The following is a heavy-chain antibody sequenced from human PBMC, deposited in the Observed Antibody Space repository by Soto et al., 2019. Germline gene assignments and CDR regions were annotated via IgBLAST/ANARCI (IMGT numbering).Heavy chain of an antibody. CDR1: GFTFSSYS. CDR2: ISSSSSYI. Sequence: GGSLRFSCAASGFTFSSYSMNWVRQAPGKGLEWVSSISSSSSYIYYADSVKGRFTISRDNAKNSLYLQMNSLRAEDTAVYYCARRPVKPPIAVAGTPHNWFDPWGQGTLVTVSS. J-gene: IGHJ5*02. V-gene: IGHV3-21*01. CDR3: ARRPVKPPIAVAGTPHNWFDP. D-gene: IGHD6-19*01.